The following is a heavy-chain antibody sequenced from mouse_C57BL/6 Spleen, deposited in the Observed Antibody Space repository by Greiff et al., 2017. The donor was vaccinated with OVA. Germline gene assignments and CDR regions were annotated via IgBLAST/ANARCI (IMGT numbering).Heavy chain of an antibody. CDR3: TREGYYSNLYAMDY. Sequence: EVKLMESGEGLVKPGGSLKLSCAASGFTFSSYAMSWVRQTPEKRLEWVAYISSGGDYIYYADTVKGRFTISRDNARNTLYLQMSSLKSEETARYYCTREGYYSNLYAMDYWGQGTSVTVSS. CDR1: GFTFSSYA. CDR2: ISSGGDYI. V-gene: IGHV5-9-1*02. D-gene: IGHD2-5*01. J-gene: IGHJ4*01.